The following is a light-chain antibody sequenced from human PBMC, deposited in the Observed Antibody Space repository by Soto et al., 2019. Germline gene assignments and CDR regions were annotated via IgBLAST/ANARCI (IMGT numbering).Light chain of an antibody. CDR2: GAS. CDR1: PGIINY. V-gene: IGKV1-9*01. CDR3: QQYNDWPRT. Sequence: IQLTQSPSSLSASVGDRVTITCRASPGIINYLAWYQQKPGKAPKLLIYGASTLQSGVPSRFGGSGSGTEFPLTISSLQSEDFAIFYCQQYNDWPRTFGQGTKL. J-gene: IGKJ2*01.